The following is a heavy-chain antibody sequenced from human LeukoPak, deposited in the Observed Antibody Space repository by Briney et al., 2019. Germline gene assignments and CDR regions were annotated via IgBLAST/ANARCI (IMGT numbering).Heavy chain of an antibody. V-gene: IGHV3-23*01. D-gene: IGHD3-22*01. CDR1: GFTFSSYA. Sequence: GGSLRLSCAASGFTFSSYAMSWVRQAPGKGLEWVSAISGSGGSTYYADSVKGRFTISRDNSKNTLSLQMNSLRAEDTAVYYCARVRGYYDSSGLGAFDIWGQGTMVTVSS. CDR3: ARVRGYYDSSGLGAFDI. CDR2: ISGSGGST. J-gene: IGHJ3*02.